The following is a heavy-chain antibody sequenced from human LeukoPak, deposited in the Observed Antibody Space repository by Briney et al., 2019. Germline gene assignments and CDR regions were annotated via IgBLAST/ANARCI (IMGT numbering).Heavy chain of an antibody. J-gene: IGHJ5*02. V-gene: IGHV5-51*01. CDR1: GYSFASYW. CDR3: ARRVATGWFDP. CDR2: IHPGDSDT. Sequence: GESLKISCKGSGYSFASYWIGWVRQMPGKGLEWMGIIHPGDSDTRYSPSFQGQVTISADKSISTAYLQWSSLKASDTAMFYCARRVATGWFDPWGQGTLVTVSS. D-gene: IGHD5-12*01.